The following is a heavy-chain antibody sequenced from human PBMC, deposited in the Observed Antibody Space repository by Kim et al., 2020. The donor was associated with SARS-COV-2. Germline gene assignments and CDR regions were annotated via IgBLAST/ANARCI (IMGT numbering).Heavy chain of an antibody. Sequence: SETLSLTCTVSGGSISSGGYYWSWIRQHPGKGLEWIGYIYYSGSTYYNPSLKSRVTISVDTSKNQFSLKLSSVTAADTAVYYCARAKITMVRGVIVSGNWFDPWGQGTLVTVSS. CDR3: ARAKITMVRGVIVSGNWFDP. CDR2: IYYSGST. CDR1: GGSISSGGYY. J-gene: IGHJ5*02. V-gene: IGHV4-31*03. D-gene: IGHD3-10*01.